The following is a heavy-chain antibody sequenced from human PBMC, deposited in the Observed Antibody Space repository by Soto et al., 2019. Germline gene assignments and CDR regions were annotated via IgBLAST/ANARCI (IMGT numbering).Heavy chain of an antibody. CDR2: INPNGGGT. CDR1: GYKFINHY. J-gene: IGHJ4*02. CDR3: ARDSSASATSYSFDY. Sequence: ASVKVSCKASGYKFINHYIHWVRQAPGVGLEWMGIINPNGGGTDYAQKFQGRVTMTTDTYASTVHMELSSLRSEDTAVHFCARDSSASATSYSFDYWGQGTLVTVPS. V-gene: IGHV1-46*01. D-gene: IGHD3-10*01.